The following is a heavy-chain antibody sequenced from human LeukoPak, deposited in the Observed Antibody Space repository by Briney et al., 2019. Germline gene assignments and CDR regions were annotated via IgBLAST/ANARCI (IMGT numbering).Heavy chain of an antibody. J-gene: IGHJ4*02. D-gene: IGHD6-13*01. CDR3: ARHNPYSSSWYHTTRGDY. CDR1: GGSISSSSYY. CDR2: IYYSGST. Sequence: SSETLSPTCTVSGGSISSSSYYWGWIRQPPGKGLEWIGSIYYSGSTYYNPSLKSRVTISVDTSKNQFSLKLSSVTAADTAVYYCARHNPYSSSWYHTTRGDYWGQGTLVTVSS. V-gene: IGHV4-39*01.